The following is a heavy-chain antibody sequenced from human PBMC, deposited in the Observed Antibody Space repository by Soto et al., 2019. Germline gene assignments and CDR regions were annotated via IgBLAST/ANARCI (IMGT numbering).Heavy chain of an antibody. Sequence: SETLSLTCTVSGGSMRNYFWTWIRQPPGKGLEWIGYIHYSGTTSFFPSYNPSLRSRVTMSEDTSKNHFSLKLLSVTTAYTAVYFCAAGEASSRNLAPYYLDFWGQGTLVTVSS. CDR3: AAGEASSRNLAPYYLDF. CDR2: IHYSGTT. CDR1: GGSMRNYF. V-gene: IGHV4-59*01. J-gene: IGHJ4*02. D-gene: IGHD6-13*01.